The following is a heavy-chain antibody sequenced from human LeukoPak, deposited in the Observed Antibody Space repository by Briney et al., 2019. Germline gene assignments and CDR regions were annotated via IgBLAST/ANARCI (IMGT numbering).Heavy chain of an antibody. CDR1: GFTFSSYA. Sequence: GGSLRLSCAASGFTFSSYAMHWVRQAPGKGLEWVAVISYDGSNKYYADSVKGRFTISRDNSKNTLYLQMNSLRAEDTAVYYCARSQSSGYYGEDWFDPWGQGTLVTVSS. V-gene: IGHV3-30*04. CDR3: ARSQSSGYYGEDWFDP. CDR2: ISYDGSNK. D-gene: IGHD3-22*01. J-gene: IGHJ5*02.